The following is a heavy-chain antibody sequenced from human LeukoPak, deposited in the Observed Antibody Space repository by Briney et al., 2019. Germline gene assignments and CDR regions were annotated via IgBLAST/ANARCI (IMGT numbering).Heavy chain of an antibody. CDR1: VGSISLHY. J-gene: IGHJ6*03. V-gene: IGHV4-59*11. Sequence: SETLSLPCSVSVGSISLHYWSWIRQPPGKGLEGIGYFYISGSTNYDPSLKSRFTISIDTSKNQFSLKMNSVTAADTAVYYCAKASFGLQNYYYYNCMDVWGKGTTVTVSS. CDR3: AKASFGLQNYYYYNCMDV. CDR2: FYISGST. D-gene: IGHD5-24*01.